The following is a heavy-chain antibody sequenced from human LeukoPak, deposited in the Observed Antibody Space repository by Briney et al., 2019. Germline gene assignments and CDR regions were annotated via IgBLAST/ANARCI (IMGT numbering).Heavy chain of an antibody. CDR2: IIPIFGTA. CDR1: GGTFSSYA. J-gene: IGHJ3*02. Sequence: GASVKVSCKASGGTFSSYAISWVRQAPGQGLEWMGGIIPIFGTANYAQKFQGRVTITTDESTSTAYMELSSLRSDDTAVYYCARSPEDAFDIWGQGTMVTVSS. CDR3: ARSPEDAFDI. V-gene: IGHV1-69*05.